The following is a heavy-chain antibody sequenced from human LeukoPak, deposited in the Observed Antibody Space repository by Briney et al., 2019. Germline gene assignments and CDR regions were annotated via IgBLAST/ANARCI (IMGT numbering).Heavy chain of an antibody. J-gene: IGHJ4*02. CDR3: ARALDFDY. CDR1: GGSISSYY. Sequence: SETLSLTCTVSGGSISSYYWSWIRQPPGKGLEWIGYIYFSGSTNYNPSLKSRVTISVDTSKNQFSLKLSSVTAADTAVYYCARALDFDYWGQGTLVTVSS. V-gene: IGHV4-59*01. CDR2: IYFSGST.